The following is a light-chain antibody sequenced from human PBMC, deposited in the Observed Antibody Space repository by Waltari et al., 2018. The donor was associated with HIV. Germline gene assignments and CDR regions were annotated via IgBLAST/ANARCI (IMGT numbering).Light chain of an antibody. CDR3: QQYNNYPLT. J-gene: IGKJ4*01. CDR2: TSS. V-gene: IGKV1-8*01. Sequence: AIRMTQSPSSFSASPGERVTITCRASQSLRSYLAWYQQKPGKAPKLLIYTSSTLQSGVPSRFSGSGSGTDFTLAISGLQPEDSATYYCQQYNNYPLTFGGGTKVEIK. CDR1: QSLRSY.